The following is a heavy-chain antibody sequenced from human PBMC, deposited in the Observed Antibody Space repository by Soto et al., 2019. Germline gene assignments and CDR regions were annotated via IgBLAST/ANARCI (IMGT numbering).Heavy chain of an antibody. Sequence: PGGSLRLSCAASGFTFSNAWMSWVRQAPGKGLEWVSAISGSGGSTYYADSVKGRFTISRDNSKNTLYLQMNSLRAEDTAVYYCAKARIRIAAAGTGSDYWGQGTLVTVSS. J-gene: IGHJ4*02. D-gene: IGHD6-13*01. CDR1: GFTFSNAW. CDR3: AKARIRIAAAGTGSDY. CDR2: ISGSGGST. V-gene: IGHV3-23*01.